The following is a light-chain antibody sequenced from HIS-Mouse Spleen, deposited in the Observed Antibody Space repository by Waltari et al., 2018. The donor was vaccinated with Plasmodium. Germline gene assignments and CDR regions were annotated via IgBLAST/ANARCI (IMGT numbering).Light chain of an antibody. CDR3: YSTDSSGNHRV. J-gene: IGLJ3*02. Sequence: SYELTQPPSVSVSPGQTARITCSGDALPKKYAYWYQQNSGQAPVLVIYEDSKRPSGIPERFSGSSSGTMATWTISGAQVEDEADDYCYSTDSSGNHRVFGGGTKLTVL. CDR2: EDS. V-gene: IGLV3-10*01. CDR1: ALPKKY.